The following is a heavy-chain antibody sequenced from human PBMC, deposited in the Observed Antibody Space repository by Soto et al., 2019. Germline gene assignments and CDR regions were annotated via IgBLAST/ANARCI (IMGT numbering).Heavy chain of an antibody. CDR1: GGTFSSYA. V-gene: IGHV1-69*06. D-gene: IGHD3-3*01. Sequence: GASVKVSCKASGGTFSSYAISWVRQAPGQGLEWMGGIIPIFGTANYAQKFQGRVTITADKSTSTAYMELSSLRSEDTAVYYCARVYDFWSGYSRFDYWGQGTLVTVSS. CDR3: ARVYDFWSGYSRFDY. CDR2: IIPIFGTA. J-gene: IGHJ4*02.